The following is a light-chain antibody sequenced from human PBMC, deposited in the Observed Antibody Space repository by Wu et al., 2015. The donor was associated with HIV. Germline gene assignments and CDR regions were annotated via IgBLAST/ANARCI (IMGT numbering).Light chain of an antibody. CDR1: QSVSSY. J-gene: IGKJ1*01. CDR3: QQYNNWPVT. V-gene: IGKV3-15*01. CDR2: GAS. Sequence: EIVMTQSPATLSVSPGERATLSCRASQSVSSYLAWYQQKPGQSPRLLISGASTRATGVPARFSSGGSGTEFTLTISSLESEDFAVYYCQQYNNWPVTFGRGTKVEIE.